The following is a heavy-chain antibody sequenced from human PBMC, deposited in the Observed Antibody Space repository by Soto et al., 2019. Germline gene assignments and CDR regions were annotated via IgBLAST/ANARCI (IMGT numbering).Heavy chain of an antibody. CDR1: GFTFSSYA. CDR2: ISGSGGST. Sequence: PGGSLRLSCAASGFTFSSYAMSWVRQAPGKGLEWVSAISGSGGSTYYADSVKGRFTISRDNSKNTLYLQMNSLRAEDTAVYYCAKDGVGGYSYGLPHITDNRNYYYYGMDVWGQGTTVTVSS. CDR3: AKDGVGGYSYGLPHITDNRNYYYYGMDV. V-gene: IGHV3-23*01. J-gene: IGHJ6*02. D-gene: IGHD5-18*01.